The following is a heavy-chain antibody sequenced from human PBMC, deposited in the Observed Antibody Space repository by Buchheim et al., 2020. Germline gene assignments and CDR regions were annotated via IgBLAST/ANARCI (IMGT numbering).Heavy chain of an antibody. J-gene: IGHJ4*02. CDR3: ARGGWTNGYS. Sequence: QLHLQESGSGLVKPYQTLSLTCTVSGDSISRDQYSWGWIRQPPGKGLEWIGYSYHSGNTDYNPSLRSRVAISVDSSRHNLSLNLTSVTAADTAVYYCARGGWTNGYSWGQGIL. V-gene: IGHV4-30-2*01. CDR1: GDSISRDQYS. CDR2: SYHSGNT. D-gene: IGHD5-24*01.